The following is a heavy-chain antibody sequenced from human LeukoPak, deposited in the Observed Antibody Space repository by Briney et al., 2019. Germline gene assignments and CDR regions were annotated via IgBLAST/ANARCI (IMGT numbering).Heavy chain of an antibody. CDR3: ARGTEDYYFDY. CDR1: GYSISSGYY. J-gene: IGHJ4*02. V-gene: IGHV4-38-2*02. CDR2: IYYSGST. Sequence: SETLSLTCTVSGYSISSGYYWGWIRQPPGKGLEWIGSIYYSGSTYYNPSLKSRVTISVDTSKNQFSLKLSSVTAADTAVYYCARGTEDYYFDYWGQGTLVTVSS. D-gene: IGHD2-15*01.